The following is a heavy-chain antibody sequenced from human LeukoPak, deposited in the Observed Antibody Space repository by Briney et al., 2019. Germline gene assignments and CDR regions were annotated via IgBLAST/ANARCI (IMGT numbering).Heavy chain of an antibody. CDR2: ISYDGSNK. J-gene: IGHJ4*02. CDR3: ARDSLTITIFGVLASELDY. Sequence: PGGSLRLSCAASGFTFSSYAMHWVRQAPGEGVEWVAVISYDGSNKYYADSVKGRFTISRDNSKNTLYLQMNSLRAEDTAVYYCARDSLTITIFGVLASELDYWGQGTLVTVSS. V-gene: IGHV3-30-3*01. CDR1: GFTFSSYA. D-gene: IGHD3-3*01.